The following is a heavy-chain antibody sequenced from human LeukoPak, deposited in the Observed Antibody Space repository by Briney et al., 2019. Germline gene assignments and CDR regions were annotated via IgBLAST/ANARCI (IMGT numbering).Heavy chain of an antibody. Sequence: PSETLSLTCSVSGGFNTHYYWTWIRQPPGKELEWIGYIYHSGSTKYNPSLKSRVTISVDTSKNHFSLKLSSVTAADTAVYYCARGQWLPVFDFWGQGTLVTVSS. CDR2: IYHSGST. J-gene: IGHJ4*02. D-gene: IGHD3-22*01. CDR3: ARGQWLPVFDF. V-gene: IGHV4-59*01. CDR1: GGFNTHYY.